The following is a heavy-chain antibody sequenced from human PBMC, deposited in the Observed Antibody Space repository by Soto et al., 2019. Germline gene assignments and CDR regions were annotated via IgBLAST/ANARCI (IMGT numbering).Heavy chain of an antibody. V-gene: IGHV3-30*18. J-gene: IGHJ4*02. Sequence: GGSLRLSCAASGFTFSSYGMHWVRQAPGKGLEWVAVISYDGSNKYYADSVKGRFTISRDNSKNTLYLQMNSLRAEDTAVYYCAKKEQRLASIDYWGQGTLVTVSS. CDR1: GFTFSSYG. CDR2: ISYDGSNK. CDR3: AKKEQRLASIDY. D-gene: IGHD6-25*01.